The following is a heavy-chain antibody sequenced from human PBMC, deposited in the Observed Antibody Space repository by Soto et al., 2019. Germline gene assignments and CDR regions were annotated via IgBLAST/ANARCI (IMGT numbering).Heavy chain of an antibody. CDR3: ARQSFDILTGALYWYFDL. CDR2: ISSSGSTI. CDR1: GFTFSSYS. D-gene: IGHD3-9*01. Sequence: EVQLVESGGGLVKPGGSLRLSCAASGFTFSSYSMNWVRQAPGKGLEWVSSISSSGSTIYYADSVKGRFTISRDNAKNSLYLQMNSLRAEDTAVYYCARQSFDILTGALYWYFDLWGRGTLVTVSS. J-gene: IGHJ2*01. V-gene: IGHV3-21*04.